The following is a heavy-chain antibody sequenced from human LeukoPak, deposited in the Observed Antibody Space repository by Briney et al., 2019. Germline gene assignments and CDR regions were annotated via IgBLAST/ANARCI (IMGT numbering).Heavy chain of an antibody. CDR3: AKSSYSMFDY. CDR1: GGSISSYY. Sequence: SETLSLTCTVSGGSISSYYWSWIRQPPGKGLEWIGEINHSGSTYYNPSLKSRVTISVDTSKNQFSLKLSSVTAADTAVYYCAKSSYSMFDYWGQGTLVTVSS. D-gene: IGHD5-18*01. V-gene: IGHV4-34*01. CDR2: INHSGST. J-gene: IGHJ4*02.